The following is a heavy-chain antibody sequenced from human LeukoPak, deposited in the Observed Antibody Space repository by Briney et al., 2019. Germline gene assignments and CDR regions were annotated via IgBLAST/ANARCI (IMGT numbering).Heavy chain of an antibody. D-gene: IGHD3/OR15-3a*01. CDR3: ARIYCDFDY. Sequence: PGGSLRLSCAASGFSFSTYAMSWVRQAPGKGLEGVSSISGSGTTRYYGDSVRGRFTFSRESSKNTLYVQMNNLRAEDTAVYYCARIYCDFDYWGQGALVTVAS. CDR1: GFSFSTYA. CDR2: ISGSGTTR. J-gene: IGHJ4*02. V-gene: IGHV3-23*01.